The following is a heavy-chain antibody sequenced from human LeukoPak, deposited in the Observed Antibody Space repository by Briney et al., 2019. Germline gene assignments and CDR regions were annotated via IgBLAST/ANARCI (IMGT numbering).Heavy chain of an antibody. Sequence: ASVKVSCKASGYTFTSYDINWVRQATGQGLEWMGWMNPNSGNTGYAQKFQGRVTMTRNTSISTAYMELSSLRSEDTAVYYCARAYYGSGSYYVNWFDPWGQGTLVTVSS. CDR2: MNPNSGNT. J-gene: IGHJ5*02. CDR1: GYTFTSYD. CDR3: ARAYYGSGSYYVNWFDP. V-gene: IGHV1-8*02. D-gene: IGHD3-10*01.